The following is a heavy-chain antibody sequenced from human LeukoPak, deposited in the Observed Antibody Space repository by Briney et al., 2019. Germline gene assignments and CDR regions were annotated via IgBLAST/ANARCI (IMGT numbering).Heavy chain of an antibody. J-gene: IGHJ3*02. V-gene: IGHV3-23*01. CDR1: GFSFRDYP. CDR3: AKSLLTTATGTGRAFDI. CDR2: ISAGADVI. Sequence: GGSLRLSCEAAGFSFRDYPMGWVRRASGRRLEWVSGISAGADVIFYADPVKGRFTISRDNSKNTLYLQMNSLRAEDSAEYYCAKSLLTTATGTGRAFDIWGQGTMVTVSA. D-gene: IGHD1-1*01.